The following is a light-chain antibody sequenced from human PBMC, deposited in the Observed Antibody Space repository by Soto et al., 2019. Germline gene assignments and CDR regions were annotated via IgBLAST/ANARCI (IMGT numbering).Light chain of an antibody. CDR1: QSISSY. J-gene: IGKJ1*01. Sequence: IRMTQSPSSLSAATGDRVTITCRASQSISSYLNWYQQKPGKAPNVLIYTASSLQTGVPSRFSASGSGTDFTLTISSLQPGDFATYYCQQSYSTPRTFGQGTKVDIK. CDR3: QQSYSTPRT. CDR2: TAS. V-gene: IGKV1-39*01.